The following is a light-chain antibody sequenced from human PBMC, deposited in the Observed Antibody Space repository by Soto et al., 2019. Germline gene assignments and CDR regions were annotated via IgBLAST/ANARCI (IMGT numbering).Light chain of an antibody. CDR1: QSVSSY. J-gene: IGKJ4*01. CDR3: QQRSNS. Sequence: EIVLTQSPATLSLSPGERATLSCRASQSVSSYLAWYQQKPGQAPGLLIYDAANRATGIPARFGGSGSGTDFTLTISSLEPEDFAVYYCQQRSNSFGGGTKVEIK. V-gene: IGKV3-11*01. CDR2: DAA.